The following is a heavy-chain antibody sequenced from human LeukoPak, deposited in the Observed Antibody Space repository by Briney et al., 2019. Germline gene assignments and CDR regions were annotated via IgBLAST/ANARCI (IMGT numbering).Heavy chain of an antibody. CDR3: AQDRAYIPFYF. D-gene: IGHD1-1*01. CDR2: IKQDGSDK. V-gene: IGHV3-7*03. Sequence: GGSLRLSCAASGFTFTTYWMTWVRQAPGKGLEWVANIKQDGSDKYYVDSVKGRFTISRDNSKNTVYLQVNSLRAEDTALYYCAQDRAYIPFYFWGQGTLVTVSS. CDR1: GFTFTTYW. J-gene: IGHJ4*02.